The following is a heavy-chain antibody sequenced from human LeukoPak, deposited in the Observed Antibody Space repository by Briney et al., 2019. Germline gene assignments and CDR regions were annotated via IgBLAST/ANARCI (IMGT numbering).Heavy chain of an antibody. CDR3: TTTIVGVTTWSDP. J-gene: IGHJ5*02. CDR2: IKNKTNGGTT. D-gene: IGHD1-26*01. V-gene: IGHV3-15*01. Sequence: GGSLSLSCAASGFTLSNAYMSWVRQAPGKGLEWVGRIKNKTNGGTTDYAAPVKGRFTISRDDSKNTLYLQMNSLKTEDTAVYYCTTTIVGVTTWSDPWGQGTLVTVSS. CDR1: GFTLSNAY.